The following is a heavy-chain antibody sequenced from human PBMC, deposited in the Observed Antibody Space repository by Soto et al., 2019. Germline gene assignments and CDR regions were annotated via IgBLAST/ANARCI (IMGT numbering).Heavy chain of an antibody. V-gene: IGHV3-74*01. CDR3: VRTSLVVAAATREDY. Sequence: EVQLVESGGGLVQPGGSWSLPFEASGFTFSTYGMNWVRKAPGKGLVWVSRINSDGSSTSYADSVKGRFTISRDNAKNTLYLQMNSLRAEDTAVYYCVRTSLVVAAATREDYWGQGTLVTVSS. D-gene: IGHD2-15*01. CDR1: GFTFSTYG. CDR2: INSDGSST. J-gene: IGHJ4*02.